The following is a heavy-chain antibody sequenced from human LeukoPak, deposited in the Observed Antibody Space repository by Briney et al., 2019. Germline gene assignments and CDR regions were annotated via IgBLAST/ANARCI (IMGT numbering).Heavy chain of an antibody. V-gene: IGHV3-7*01. Sequence: PGGSPRLSCAASGFTFSSYSMNWVRQAPGKGLEWVANIKQDGSEKYYVDSVKGRFTISRDNAKNSLYLQMNSLRAEDTAVYYCARDRGSSGWYEFDYWGQGTLVTVSS. D-gene: IGHD6-19*01. J-gene: IGHJ4*02. CDR1: GFTFSSYS. CDR2: IKQDGSEK. CDR3: ARDRGSSGWYEFDY.